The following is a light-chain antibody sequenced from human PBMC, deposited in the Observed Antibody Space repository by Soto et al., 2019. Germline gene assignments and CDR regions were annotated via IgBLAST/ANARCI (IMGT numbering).Light chain of an antibody. J-gene: IGKJ1*01. CDR1: QSINTW. CDR3: QQYNTYPWT. V-gene: IGKV1-5*03. CDR2: KAS. Sequence: DIQMTQSPSTLSASVGDRVTITCRASQSINTWLAWYRQKPGKAPNLLIYKASSLESGVPSRFSGSGSGTEFILTISSLQPDDFATYYCQQYNTYPWTFGQGTKVEIK.